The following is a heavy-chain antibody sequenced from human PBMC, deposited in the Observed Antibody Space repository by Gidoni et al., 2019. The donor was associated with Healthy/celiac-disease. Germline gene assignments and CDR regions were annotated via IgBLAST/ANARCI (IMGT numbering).Heavy chain of an antibody. CDR1: GFTFDDYG. CDR3: ATFRDGYNPFDY. CDR2: INWNGGST. Sequence: EVQLVESGGGVVRTGGSLRLSCAASGFTFDDYGRSWVRQAPGTGLEWFSGINWNGGSTGYADSVKVRFTSSRDNAKNSLYLQMNSLRAEDTALYYCATFRDGYNPFDYWGQGTLVTVSS. J-gene: IGHJ4*02. V-gene: IGHV3-20*04. D-gene: IGHD5-12*01.